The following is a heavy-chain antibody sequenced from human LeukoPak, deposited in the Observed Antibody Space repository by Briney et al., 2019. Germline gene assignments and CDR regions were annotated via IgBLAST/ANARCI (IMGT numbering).Heavy chain of an antibody. CDR2: IKGDGSHT. J-gene: IGHJ5*01. CDR3: VRDWDHFDFDS. D-gene: IGHD3-9*01. Sequence: GGSLRPSCAASGFTLSNYWMHWVRQAPGKGLVWVSRIKGDGSHTIYADSVKGRFTISRDNAKNTLYLQMKSLRAEDTAVYYCVRDWDHFDFDSWGLGTLVTVSS. V-gene: IGHV3-74*01. CDR1: GFTLSNYW.